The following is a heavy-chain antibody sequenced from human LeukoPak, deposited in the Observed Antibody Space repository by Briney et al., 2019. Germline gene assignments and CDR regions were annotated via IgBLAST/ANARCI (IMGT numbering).Heavy chain of an antibody. Sequence: GGSLRLSCAASGFTFPPYWMGWVRQAPGKGLEWVANINPDGSDKYYVDSVKGRFTISRDNARNSLYLQVNSLRDEDTAVYYCARAVLVRGVVIDYWGQGTLVAVSS. V-gene: IGHV3-7*05. J-gene: IGHJ4*02. CDR1: GFTFPPYW. CDR3: ARAVLVRGVVIDY. CDR2: INPDGSDK. D-gene: IGHD3-10*01.